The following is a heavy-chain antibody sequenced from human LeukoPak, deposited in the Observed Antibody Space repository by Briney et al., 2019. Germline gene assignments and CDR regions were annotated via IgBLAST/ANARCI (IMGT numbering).Heavy chain of an antibody. J-gene: IGHJ6*03. CDR1: GFTFSSYA. CDR3: AKDSGLLWIRENYYYMDV. CDR2: ISYDGSNK. Sequence: GGSLRLSCAASGFTFSSYAMHWVRQAPGKGLEWVAVISYDGSNKYYADSVKGRFTISRDNSKNTLSLQMSSLRAEDAAVYYCAKDSGLLWIRENYYYMDVWGKGTTVTVSS. D-gene: IGHD3-10*01. V-gene: IGHV3-30*14.